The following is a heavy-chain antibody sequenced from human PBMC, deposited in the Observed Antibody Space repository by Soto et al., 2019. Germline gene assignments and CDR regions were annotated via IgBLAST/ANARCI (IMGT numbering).Heavy chain of an antibody. V-gene: IGHV4-30-4*01. J-gene: IGHJ4*02. D-gene: IGHD3-22*01. CDR2: TSFSGYT. CDR3: VRGGNPYHYATSGPGTFDK. Sequence: QVQLQESGPGLVKPSQTLSLTCTVSGDSVSGGDSYWSWIRQPPGKALEWIGYTSFSGYTSYTPSLKSRVTISVDMSNSQFSQRLPSVTAADTAIFYFVRGGNPYHYATSGPGTFDKWGQGTLVSVPS. CDR1: GDSVSGGDSY.